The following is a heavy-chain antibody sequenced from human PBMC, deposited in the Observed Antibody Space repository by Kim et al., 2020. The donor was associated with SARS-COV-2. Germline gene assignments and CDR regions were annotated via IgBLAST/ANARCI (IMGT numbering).Heavy chain of an antibody. CDR2: SGST. J-gene: IGHJ3*02. CDR3: ARGAFDI. V-gene: IGHV4-59*09. Sequence: SGSTNYNPSLKSRVTISVDTSKNQFSLKLSSVTAADTAVYYCARGAFDIWGQGTVVTVSS.